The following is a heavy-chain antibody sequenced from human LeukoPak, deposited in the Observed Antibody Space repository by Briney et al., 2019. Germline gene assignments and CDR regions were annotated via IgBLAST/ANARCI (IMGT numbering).Heavy chain of an antibody. V-gene: IGHV7-4-1*02. J-gene: IGHJ4*02. D-gene: IGHD6-13*01. CDR1: GYTFTSYA. Sequence: ASVKVSCKASGYTFTSYAMNWVRQAPGQGLEWMGWINTNTGNPTYAQGFTGRFVFSLDTSISTAYLQISSLKAEDTAVYYCARSMHGYSSSWKGYWGQGTLVTVSS. CDR2: INTNTGNP. CDR3: ARSMHGYSSSWKGY.